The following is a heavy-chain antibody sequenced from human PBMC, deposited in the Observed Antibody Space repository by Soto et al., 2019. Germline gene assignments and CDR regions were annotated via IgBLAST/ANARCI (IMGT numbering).Heavy chain of an antibody. CDR2: INAGNGNT. CDR1: GYTFTSYA. J-gene: IGHJ4*02. Sequence: ASVKVSCKASGYTFTSYAMHWVRQAPGQRLEWMGWINAGNGNTKYSQKFQGRVTITRDTSASTAYMELSSLRSEDTAVYYCATDESPFWFETALPLDYWGQGTLVTVSS. CDR3: ATDESPFWFETALPLDY. D-gene: IGHD3-10*01. V-gene: IGHV1-3*01.